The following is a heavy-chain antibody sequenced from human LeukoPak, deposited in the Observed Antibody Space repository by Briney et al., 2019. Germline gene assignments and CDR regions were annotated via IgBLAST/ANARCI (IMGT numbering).Heavy chain of an antibody. CDR1: GGSISTCY. V-gene: IGHV4-59*01. Sequence: PSETLSLTCTVSGGSISTCYWSWIRQPPGKGLEWIGHIYYSGSTNYNPSLKSRVTIAVDTSKNHFSLKLSSVTAADTAVYYCTRNYDSSGYTTFGYWGRGTLVTVSS. CDR2: IYYSGST. D-gene: IGHD3-22*01. J-gene: IGHJ4*02. CDR3: TRNYDSSGYTTFGY.